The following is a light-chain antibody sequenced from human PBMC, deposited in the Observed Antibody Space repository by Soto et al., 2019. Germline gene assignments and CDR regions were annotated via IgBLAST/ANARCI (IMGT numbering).Light chain of an antibody. CDR3: ATWDVTLNIWV. CDR1: SSNIGAGFD. Sequence: QSVLTQPPSVSGAPGQRVTISCTGSSSNIGAGFDVHWYHQIAGTAPKLLIYSTDLRPSGVPDRFSGSKSGTSASLAISGLQSEDEADYYCATWDVTLNIWVFGGGTKLTVL. J-gene: IGLJ3*02. V-gene: IGLV1-40*01. CDR2: STD.